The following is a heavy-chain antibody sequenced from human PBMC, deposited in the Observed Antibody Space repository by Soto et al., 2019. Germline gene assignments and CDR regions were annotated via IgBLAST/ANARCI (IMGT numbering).Heavy chain of an antibody. V-gene: IGHV3-23*01. D-gene: IGHD2-15*01. CDR3: AKEDGVVVAATSSYYYYYGMDV. CDR2: ISGSGGST. J-gene: IGHJ6*02. CDR1: GFTFSSYA. Sequence: GGSLRLSCAASGFTFSSYAMSWVRQAPGKGLEWVSAISGSGGSTYYADSVKGRFTISRDNSKNTLYLQMNSLRAEDTAVYYCAKEDGVVVAATSSYYYYYGMDVWGQGTTVTVSS.